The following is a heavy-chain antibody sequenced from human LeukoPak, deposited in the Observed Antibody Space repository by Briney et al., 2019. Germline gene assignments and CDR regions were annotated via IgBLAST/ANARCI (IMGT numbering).Heavy chain of an antibody. J-gene: IGHJ4*02. CDR3: ARGNYDFWSGYPKSHFDY. D-gene: IGHD3-3*01. V-gene: IGHV4-61*01. CDR2: IYYSGST. Sequence: SETLSLTCTVSGGSISSGSYYWSWIRQPPGKGLEWIGYIYYSGSTNYNPSLKSRVTISVDTSKNQFSLKLSSVTAADTAVYYCARGNYDFWSGYPKSHFDYWGQGTLVTVSS. CDR1: GGSISSGSYY.